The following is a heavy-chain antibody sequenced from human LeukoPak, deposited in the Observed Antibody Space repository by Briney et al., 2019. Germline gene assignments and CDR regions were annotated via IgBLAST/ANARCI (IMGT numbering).Heavy chain of an antibody. CDR3: ASHGALVGATRGGRAFDI. J-gene: IGHJ3*02. CDR1: GYTFTSYD. D-gene: IGHD1-26*01. Sequence: GASVKVSCKASGYTFTSYDINWVRQATGQGLEWMGWMNPNSGNTGYAQKFQGRVTITRNTSISTAYMELSSLRSEDTAVYYCASHGALVGATRGGRAFDIWGQGTMVTVSS. V-gene: IGHV1-8*03. CDR2: MNPNSGNT.